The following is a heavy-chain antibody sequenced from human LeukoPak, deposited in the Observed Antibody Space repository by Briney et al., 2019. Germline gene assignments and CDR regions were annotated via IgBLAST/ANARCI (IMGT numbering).Heavy chain of an antibody. Sequence: GASVKVSCKTSGYNFTDYYMHWVRQAPGQGLEWMGWINSNSGGTNSAQKFQGRVTLTRDTSISTAYMELSRLRSDDTAVYYCARVNYDILTGYPLDYYYMDVWGKGTTVTVSS. V-gene: IGHV1-2*02. CDR2: INSNSGGT. CDR1: GYNFTDYY. D-gene: IGHD3-9*01. CDR3: ARVNYDILTGYPLDYYYMDV. J-gene: IGHJ6*03.